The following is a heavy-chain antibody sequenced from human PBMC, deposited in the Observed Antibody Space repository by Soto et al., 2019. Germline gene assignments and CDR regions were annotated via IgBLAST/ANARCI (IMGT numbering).Heavy chain of an antibody. CDR2: IYHSGST. CDR3: ARAVSHIVLRRGSGDFDY. Sequence: QLQLQESGSGLVKPSQTLSLTCAVSGGSISSGGYSWSWIRQPPGKDLGWIGYIYHSGSTSYNPSLKGRVTRSGDRSKNQFSLKLSSVTAADTAVYYCARAVSHIVLRRGSGDFDYWGQRTLVTVSS. V-gene: IGHV4-30-2*01. J-gene: IGHJ4*02. D-gene: IGHD2-8*01. CDR1: GGSISSGGYS.